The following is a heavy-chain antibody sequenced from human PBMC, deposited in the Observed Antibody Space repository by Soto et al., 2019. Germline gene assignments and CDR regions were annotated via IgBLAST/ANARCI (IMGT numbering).Heavy chain of an antibody. Sequence: GGSLRLSCAASGFTFSRYSMSWVRQTPGKGPECVSAISGDGGSTHYADSVKGRFTISRDNLINTLYLQLDRLRAEDTAVYYCAKVGGFDPWGQGTLVTVSS. CDR1: GFTFSRYS. D-gene: IGHD4-17*01. CDR3: AKVGGFDP. V-gene: IGHV3-23*01. CDR2: ISGDGGST. J-gene: IGHJ5*02.